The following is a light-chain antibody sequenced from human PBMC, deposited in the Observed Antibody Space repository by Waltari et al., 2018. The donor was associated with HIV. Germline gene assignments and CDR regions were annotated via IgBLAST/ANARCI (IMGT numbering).Light chain of an antibody. CDR2: WAS. J-gene: IGKJ3*01. CDR1: QSLLNSSHNKNY. CDR3: QQYYSTPFT. V-gene: IGKV4-1*01. Sequence: DIVMTQSPGSLAVSLGERATINCKSSQSLLNSSHNKNYLPWYQQKPEQPPKLLIYWASTRECGVPDRFSGSGSGTEFTLTISSLQAEDVAVYYCQQYYSTPFTFGPRTKVDSK.